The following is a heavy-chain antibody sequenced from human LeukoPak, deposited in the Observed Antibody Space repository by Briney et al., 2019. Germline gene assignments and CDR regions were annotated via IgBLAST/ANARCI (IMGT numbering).Heavy chain of an antibody. V-gene: IGHV3-74*01. CDR1: GFTFSSYW. Sequence: GGSLRLSCAASGFTFSSYWMHWDRQAPGKGLVWVAVIDTDGSSTRFADYAGYVKGRFTISTDNAKNTLSLDTNSLRVDDTAVYYCARTSGAYHDIDVWGKGTTVTVSS. CDR3: ARTSGAYHDIDV. J-gene: IGHJ6*03. CDR2: IDTDGSST.